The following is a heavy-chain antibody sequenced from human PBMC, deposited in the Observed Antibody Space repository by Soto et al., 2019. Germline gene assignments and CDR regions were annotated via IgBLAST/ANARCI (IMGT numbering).Heavy chain of an antibody. J-gene: IGHJ6*02. CDR3: AASGRGYNSGVHHAYYGMDI. Sequence: WGSLRLSCAASGSTLSNYGMHWVRQAPGKGLEWLAVISSDGSNTFYADSVKGRLTISRDNSKSTLYLQMDSLRTEDTAVYFCAASGRGYNSGVHHAYYGMDISGPGTTGTVSS. D-gene: IGHD5-12*01. CDR2: ISSDGSNT. CDR1: GSTLSNYG. V-gene: IGHV3-30*03.